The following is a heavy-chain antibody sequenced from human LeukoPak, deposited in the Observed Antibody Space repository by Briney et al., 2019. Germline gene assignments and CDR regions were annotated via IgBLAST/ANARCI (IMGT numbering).Heavy chain of an antibody. CDR3: ARDQQLWVVVPVEGFDY. D-gene: IGHD2-2*01. V-gene: IGHV1-18*01. CDR1: GYTFTSYG. CDR2: ISAYNGNT. Sequence: ASVEVSCKASGYTFTSYGISWVRQAPGQGLEWMGWISAYNGNTNYAQKLQGRVTMTTDTSTSTAYMELRSLRSDDTAVYYCARDQQLWVVVPVEGFDYWGQGTLVTVSS. J-gene: IGHJ4*02.